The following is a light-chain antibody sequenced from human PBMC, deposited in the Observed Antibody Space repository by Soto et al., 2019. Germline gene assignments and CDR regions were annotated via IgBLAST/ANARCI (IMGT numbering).Light chain of an antibody. CDR3: QQYNSYRWT. Sequence: DIQMTQSPSTLSASVGDTVTITCRASHNIFIWLAWYQRKPGKAPKLLIFDASSLHAGVPSRFSGSKSGTEFTLTISSLQPADFATYYCQQYNSYRWTFGQGTKVDIK. CDR2: DAS. CDR1: HNIFIW. J-gene: IGKJ1*01. V-gene: IGKV1-5*01.